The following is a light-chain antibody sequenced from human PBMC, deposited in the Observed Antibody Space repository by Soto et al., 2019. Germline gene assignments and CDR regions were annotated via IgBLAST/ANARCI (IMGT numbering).Light chain of an antibody. Sequence: EIVMTQSPATLSVSPGERATLSCRASQSVSSNLAWYQQKPGQAPRLVINGASTRANGIQARFSGSGSGTEFTLTISSLQSEDFAVYYCQQYNNWPPWTFGQGTKVEIK. CDR1: QSVSSN. V-gene: IGKV3-15*01. J-gene: IGKJ1*01. CDR3: QQYNNWPPWT. CDR2: GAS.